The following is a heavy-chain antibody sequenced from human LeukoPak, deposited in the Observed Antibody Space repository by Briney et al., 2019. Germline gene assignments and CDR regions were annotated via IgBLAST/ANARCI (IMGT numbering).Heavy chain of an antibody. CDR3: AVDYGDAFDI. D-gene: IGHD4-17*01. J-gene: IGHJ3*02. V-gene: IGHV4-59*08. Sequence: SETLSLTCTVSGGSISSYYWSWIRQPPGKGLEWIGYIYYSGSTNYNPSLKSRVTMSVDTSKNQFSLKLSSVTAADTAVYYCAVDYGDAFDIWGQGTMVTVSS. CDR2: IYYSGST. CDR1: GGSISSYY.